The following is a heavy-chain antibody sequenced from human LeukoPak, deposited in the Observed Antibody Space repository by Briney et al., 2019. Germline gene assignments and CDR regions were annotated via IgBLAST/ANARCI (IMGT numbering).Heavy chain of an antibody. CDR3: ARGGYYDSSGPKPLDY. D-gene: IGHD3-22*01. CDR1: GGSISSYY. CDR2: IYYSGST. J-gene: IGHJ4*02. V-gene: IGHV4-59*01. Sequence: SETLSLTCTVSGGSISSYYWSWIRQPLGKGLEWIGYIYYSGSTNYNPSLKSRVTISVDTSKNQFSLKLSSVTAADTAVYYCARGGYYDSSGPKPLDYWGQGTLVTVSS.